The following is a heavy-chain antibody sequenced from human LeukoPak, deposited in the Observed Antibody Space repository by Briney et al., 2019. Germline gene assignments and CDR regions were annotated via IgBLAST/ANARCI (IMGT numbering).Heavy chain of an antibody. CDR1: GGSIGNYY. D-gene: IGHD6-19*01. CDR2: VHYSGST. J-gene: IGHJ6*02. Sequence: SETLSLTCTVSGGSIGNYYWSWMRQPPGEGLEWIGYVHYSGSTNYNPSLKSRVTVSVDMSQNQFSLKLNSVTAADTAVYFCARHSGFLTLYYSGLDVWGQGTTVTVSS. CDR3: ARHSGFLTLYYSGLDV. V-gene: IGHV4-59*08.